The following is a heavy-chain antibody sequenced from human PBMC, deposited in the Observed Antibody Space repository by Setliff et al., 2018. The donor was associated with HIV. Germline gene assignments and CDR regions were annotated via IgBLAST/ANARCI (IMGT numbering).Heavy chain of an antibody. CDR2: ISSNGNT. J-gene: IGHJ4*02. Sequence: SETLSLTCTVSGGSISSTSYYWGWIRQPPGTGLEWIGSISSNGNTYYNPSLKSRVTTSVDTPKNQFSLKLNSVTAADTAVYYCARGLSFYDPGGFDYWGQGTLVTVSS. CDR1: GGSISSTSYY. V-gene: IGHV4-39*01. D-gene: IGHD3-22*01. CDR3: ARGLSFYDPGGFDY.